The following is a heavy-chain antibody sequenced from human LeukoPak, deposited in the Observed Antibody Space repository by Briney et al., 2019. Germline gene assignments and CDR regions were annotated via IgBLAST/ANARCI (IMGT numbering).Heavy chain of an antibody. CDR1: GYTFTSYY. CDR3: ARDRIWDTAMVLGHFDY. CDR2: INPSGGST. J-gene: IGHJ4*02. V-gene: IGHV1-46*01. Sequence: ASVKVSCKASGYTFTSYYMHWVRQAPGQGLEWMEIINPSGGSTSYAQKFQGRVTMTRDTSTSTVYMELSSLRSEDTAVYYCARDRIWDTAMVLGHFDYWGQGTLVTVSS. D-gene: IGHD5-18*01.